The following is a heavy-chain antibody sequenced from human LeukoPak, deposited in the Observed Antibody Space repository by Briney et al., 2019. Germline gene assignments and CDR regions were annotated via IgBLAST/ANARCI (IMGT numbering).Heavy chain of an antibody. CDR1: GGSISSSSYY. V-gene: IGHV4-39*01. J-gene: IGHJ4*02. D-gene: IGHD6-19*01. CDR2: IYYSGST. CDR3: ARRIAVAGTDLLDY. Sequence: SETLSLTCTVSGGSISSSSYYWGWIRQPPGKGLEWIGSIYYSGSTYYNPSLRSRVTISVDTSKNQFSLKLSSVTAADTAVYYCARRIAVAGTDLLDYWGQGTLVTVSS.